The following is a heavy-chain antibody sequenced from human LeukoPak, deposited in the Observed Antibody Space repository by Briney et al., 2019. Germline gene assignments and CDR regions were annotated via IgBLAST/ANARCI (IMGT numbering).Heavy chain of an antibody. J-gene: IGHJ4*02. Sequence: PSETLSLTCTVSGASISGYYWSWIRQPPGKGLEYISYIYNSVNDYNPSLKSRVIISSDPSKNQFSLRLSSMTAADTAVYYCAILPTLWGQGTLVTVSS. CDR2: IYNSVN. CDR3: AILPTL. CDR1: GASISGYY. V-gene: IGHV4-59*01.